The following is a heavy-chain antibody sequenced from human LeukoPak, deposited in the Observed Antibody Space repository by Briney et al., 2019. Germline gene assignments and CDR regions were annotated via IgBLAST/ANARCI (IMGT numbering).Heavy chain of an antibody. D-gene: IGHD5-24*01. CDR1: GYTFTSYY. Sequence: PEASVKVSCKASGYTFTSYYMHWVRQAPGQGLEWMGWINPNSGGTNYAQKFQGRVTMTRDTSISTAYMELSRLRSDDTAVYYCARTPGVWLQRDYYYYYMDVWGKGTTVTISS. V-gene: IGHV1-2*02. CDR2: INPNSGGT. J-gene: IGHJ6*03. CDR3: ARTPGVWLQRDYYYYYMDV.